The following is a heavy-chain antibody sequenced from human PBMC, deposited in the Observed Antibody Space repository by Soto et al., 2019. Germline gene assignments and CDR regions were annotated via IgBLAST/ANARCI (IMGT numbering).Heavy chain of an antibody. CDR2: INSDGST. CDR1: GFLVNSAY. J-gene: IGHJ4*02. Sequence: EVQLVESGGGLIPPGGSLRLSCAASGFLVNSAYMTWVRQAPGKGLEWLSMINSDGSTLYAESVKGRFTISRDNSKNRLALQMNSLRAEDTAMYYCARSGYSFAWGYWGQGTLVIVTS. V-gene: IGHV3-53*01. CDR3: ARSGYSFAWGY. D-gene: IGHD5-18*01.